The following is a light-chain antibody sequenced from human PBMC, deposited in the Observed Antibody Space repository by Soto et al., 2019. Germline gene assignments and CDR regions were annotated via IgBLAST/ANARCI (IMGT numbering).Light chain of an antibody. V-gene: IGKV3-15*01. Sequence: EIMMTQSPATLAVSPGERAALSCSASQSVNSNFAWYQQRPGQAPRLLIYDASTRATDIPARFSGSGSGTEFTLTISSLQSEDLAVYYCQQYNNWPYTFGQGTKVEIK. CDR1: QSVNSN. J-gene: IGKJ2*01. CDR3: QQYNNWPYT. CDR2: DAS.